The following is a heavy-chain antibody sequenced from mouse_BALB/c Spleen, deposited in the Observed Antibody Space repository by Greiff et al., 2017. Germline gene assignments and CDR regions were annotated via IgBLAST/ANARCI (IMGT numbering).Heavy chain of an antibody. Sequence: DVKLVESGGDLVKPGGSLKLSCAASGFTFSSYGMSWVRQTPDKRLEWVATISSGGSYTYYPDSVKGRFTISRDDAKNTLYLQMSSLKSADTAMYYWARHGGTWFADWGQGTLVTVSA. CDR3: ARHGGTWFAD. CDR1: GFTFSSYG. CDR2: ISSGGSYT. V-gene: IGHV5-6*02. J-gene: IGHJ3*01.